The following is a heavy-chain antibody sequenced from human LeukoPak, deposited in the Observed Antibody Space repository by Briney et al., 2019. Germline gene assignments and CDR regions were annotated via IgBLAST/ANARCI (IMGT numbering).Heavy chain of an antibody. CDR3: AKAPYDTSGFSSPNYFDY. Sequence: PGGSLRLSCAASGFTFSSYAMSWVRQAPGKGLEWLSTITGSGVTTYYADSVKGRFTISRDNSKNTLFLQMNSLRAEDTAVYYCAKAPYDTSGFSSPNYFDYWGQGTLVTVSS. J-gene: IGHJ4*02. CDR1: GFTFSSYA. CDR2: ITGSGVTT. D-gene: IGHD3-22*01. V-gene: IGHV3-23*01.